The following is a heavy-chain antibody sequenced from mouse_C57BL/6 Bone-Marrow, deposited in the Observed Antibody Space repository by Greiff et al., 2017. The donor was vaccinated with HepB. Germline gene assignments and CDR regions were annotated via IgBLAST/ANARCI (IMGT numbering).Heavy chain of an antibody. CDR3: AGGYYYGSRGYFDV. CDR1: GYTFTSYW. D-gene: IGHD1-1*01. V-gene: IGHV1-64*01. J-gene: IGHJ1*03. CDR2: IHPNSGST. Sequence: QVQLQQPGAELVKPGASVKLSCKASGYTFTSYWMHWVKQRPGQGLEWIGMIHPNSGSTNYNEKFKGKATFTADTSSNTAYMQLSSLTTEDSAIYYCAGGYYYGSRGYFDVWGTGTTVTVSS.